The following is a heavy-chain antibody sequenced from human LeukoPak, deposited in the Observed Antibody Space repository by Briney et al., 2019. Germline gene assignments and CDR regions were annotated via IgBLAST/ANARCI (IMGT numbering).Heavy chain of an antibody. CDR2: IYYTGST. CDR3: ARFNGILTGYYTDYFDY. CDR1: GGSISSYY. Sequence: SETLSLTCTVSGGSISSYYWSWIRQPPGKGLEWIGYIYYTGSTNYNPSLKSRVTISVDTSKNQFSLKLSSVTAADTAVYYCARFNGILTGYYTDYFDYWGQGTLVTVSS. V-gene: IGHV4-59*01. D-gene: IGHD3-9*01. J-gene: IGHJ4*02.